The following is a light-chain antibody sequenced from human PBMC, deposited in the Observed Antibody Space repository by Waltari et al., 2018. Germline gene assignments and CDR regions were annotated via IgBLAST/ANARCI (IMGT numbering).Light chain of an antibody. CDR3: SSYTTSSTLV. Sequence: QSALTQPPSVSGSPGQSLTISCTGPSSAFAGYHHAPWYQRHPGKAPQLLIYEVTNRPSGVSHRFSGSKSANTASLTISGLQAEDEADYYCSSYTTSSTLVFGGGTKLTVL. J-gene: IGLJ3*02. V-gene: IGLV2-14*01. CDR1: SSAFAGYHH. CDR2: EVT.